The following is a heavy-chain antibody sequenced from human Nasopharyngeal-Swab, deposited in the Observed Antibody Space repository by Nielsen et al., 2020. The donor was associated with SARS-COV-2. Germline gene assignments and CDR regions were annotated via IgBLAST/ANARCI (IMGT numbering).Heavy chain of an antibody. V-gene: IGHV5-51*01. Sequence: VRQMPGKGLEWMGIIYPGDSDTRYSPSFQGQVTISADKSISTAYLQWSSLKASDTAMYYCARARPVYYYGSGSYFDGWGWFDPWGQGTLVT. J-gene: IGHJ5*02. CDR2: IYPGDSDT. D-gene: IGHD3-10*01. CDR3: ARARPVYYYGSGSYFDGWGWFDP.